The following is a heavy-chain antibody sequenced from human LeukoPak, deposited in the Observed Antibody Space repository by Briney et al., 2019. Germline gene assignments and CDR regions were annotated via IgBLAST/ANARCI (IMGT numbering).Heavy chain of an antibody. J-gene: IGHJ4*02. Sequence: QTGGSLRLSWVGSGYIFDEYAMHWVRQVPGKGLEWVSGINWKSDKIGYADSVKGRFTISRDNSKNSLYLQMNSLRVEDTALYYCAKDRYCTSSSCPIDYWGQGTMVTVSS. CDR1: GYIFDEYA. V-gene: IGHV3-9*01. D-gene: IGHD2-2*01. CDR3: AKDRYCTSSSCPIDY. CDR2: INWKSDKI.